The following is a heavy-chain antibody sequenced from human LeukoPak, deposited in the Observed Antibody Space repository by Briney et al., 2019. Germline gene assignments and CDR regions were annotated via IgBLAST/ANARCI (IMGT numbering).Heavy chain of an antibody. CDR3: ARDSVVYAIQTYFDY. V-gene: IGHV3-33*01. CDR1: GFTFANYG. Sequence: TGTSLRLSCAASGFTFANYGMHWVRQAPGKGLEWLALIWYDGSKSYYRDSVKGRFTISRDNSKDTVYLQMDSLRAEDTAVYYCARDSVVYAIQTYFDYWGQGTLVTVSS. CDR2: IWYDGSKS. J-gene: IGHJ4*02. D-gene: IGHD2-8*02.